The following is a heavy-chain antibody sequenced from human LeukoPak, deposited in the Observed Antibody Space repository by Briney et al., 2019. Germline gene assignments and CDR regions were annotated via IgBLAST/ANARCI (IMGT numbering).Heavy chain of an antibody. CDR3: ARGGTAVVTPYAFDI. V-gene: IGHV4-59*01. CDR2: IYYSGST. J-gene: IGHJ3*02. D-gene: IGHD4-23*01. Sequence: SETLSLTCTVSGGSISTYYWSWIRQPPGKGLEWIGYIYYSGSTNYNPSVKSRVTMSVDTSKKQFSLNLSSLTAADTDVYYCARGGTAVVTPYAFDIWGQGTMVTVSS. CDR1: GGSISTYY.